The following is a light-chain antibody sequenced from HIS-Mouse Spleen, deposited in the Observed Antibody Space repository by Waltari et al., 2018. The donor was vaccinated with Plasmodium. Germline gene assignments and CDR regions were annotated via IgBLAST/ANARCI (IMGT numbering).Light chain of an antibody. CDR2: EDS. V-gene: IGLV3-10*01. Sequence: SYDLTQPPSVSVSPGQTARITCSGDALPNKYAYWYQQKSGQAPGLVIYEDSKRPSGIPERFSGSSSGTMATLTISGAQVEDEADYYCYSTDSSGNHRVFGGGTKLTVL. J-gene: IGLJ3*02. CDR3: YSTDSSGNHRV. CDR1: ALPNKY.